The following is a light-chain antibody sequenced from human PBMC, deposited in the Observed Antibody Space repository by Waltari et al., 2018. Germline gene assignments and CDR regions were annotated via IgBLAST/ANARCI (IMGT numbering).Light chain of an antibody. Sequence: DIQMTQSPSSLSASVGDTVTITCRASQIIGSFLNWYHQRPGKAPKVVTSVTSRLQTGVPTRFSGSGSGTDFTLTISSLQPEDSGTYFCQQTYIQPRTFGQGTKVEIK. CDR1: QIIGSF. V-gene: IGKV1-39*01. J-gene: IGKJ1*01. CDR3: QQTYIQPRT. CDR2: VTS.